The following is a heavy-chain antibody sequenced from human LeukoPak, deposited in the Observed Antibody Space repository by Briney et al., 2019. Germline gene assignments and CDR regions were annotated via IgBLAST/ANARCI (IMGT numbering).Heavy chain of an antibody. CDR3: ARDMRVEWIRYNYGMDV. J-gene: IGHJ6*02. CDR2: INPNSGGT. D-gene: IGHD3-22*01. Sequence: ASVKVSCKASGYTFTGYYMHWVRQAPGQGLEWMGWINPNSGGTNYAQKFQGRVTMTRDTSISTAYMELSRLRSDDTAVYYCARDMRVEWIRYNYGMDVWGQGTTVTVSS. V-gene: IGHV1-2*02. CDR1: GYTFTGYY.